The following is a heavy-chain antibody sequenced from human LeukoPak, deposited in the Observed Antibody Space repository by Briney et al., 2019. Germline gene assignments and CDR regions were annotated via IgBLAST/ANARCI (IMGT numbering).Heavy chain of an antibody. CDR2: IIPIFGTA. Sequence: ASVKVSCKASGGTFSSYAISWVRQAPGQGLEWMGGIIPIFGTANYAQKFQGRVTITADESTSTAYMELSSLRSEDTAVYYCARDGSKDTAMVVLVYWGQGTLVTVSS. CDR1: GGTFSSYA. CDR3: ARDGSKDTAMVVLVY. J-gene: IGHJ4*02. V-gene: IGHV1-69*01. D-gene: IGHD5-18*01.